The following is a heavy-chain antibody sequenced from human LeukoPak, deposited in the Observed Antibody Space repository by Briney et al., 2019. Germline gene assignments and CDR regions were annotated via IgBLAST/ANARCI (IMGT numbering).Heavy chain of an antibody. V-gene: IGHV3-7*01. Sequence: GGSLRLSCPASGFTFSDYWMTWVRQAPGKGPEWVANIKQDGSQRYYVDSVRGRSTISRDNAKNSLFLQMSGLRAEDTAVYYCARRGGSSSRRSPIDYWGQGTLVTVSS. CDR3: ARRGGSSSRRSPIDY. J-gene: IGHJ4*02. CDR1: GFTFSDYW. D-gene: IGHD6-6*01. CDR2: IKQDGSQR.